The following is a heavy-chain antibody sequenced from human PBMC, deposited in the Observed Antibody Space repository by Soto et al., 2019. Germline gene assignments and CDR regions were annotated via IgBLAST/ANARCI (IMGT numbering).Heavy chain of an antibody. CDR2: ISSSSNYI. D-gene: IGHD3-22*01. CDR3: ARELNYYDSSGYHSTEGAH. CDR1: GFTFTSYT. V-gene: IGHV3-21*01. J-gene: IGHJ4*02. Sequence: EVQLVESGGGLVKPGGSLRLSCAASGFTFTSYTMNWVRQAPGKGLEWVSSISSSSNYIYYADSVKGRFTISGDNAKNSLYLQINSLRAEDTAVYYCARELNYYDSSGYHSTEGAHWGQGTLVTVSS.